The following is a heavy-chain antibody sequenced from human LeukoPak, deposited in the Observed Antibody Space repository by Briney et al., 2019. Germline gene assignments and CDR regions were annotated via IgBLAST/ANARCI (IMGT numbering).Heavy chain of an antibody. CDR3: ARGTYYYDSSGYKGGDAFDI. J-gene: IGHJ3*02. V-gene: IGHV4-30-2*01. D-gene: IGHD3-22*01. CDR2: IYHSGST. Sequence: SETLSLTCAVSGGSISSGGYSWSWIRQPPGKGLEWIGYIYHSGSTYYNPSLKSRVTISVDRSKNQFSLKLSSVTAADTAVYYCARGTYYYDSSGYKGGDAFDIWGQGTMVIVSS. CDR1: GGSISSGGYS.